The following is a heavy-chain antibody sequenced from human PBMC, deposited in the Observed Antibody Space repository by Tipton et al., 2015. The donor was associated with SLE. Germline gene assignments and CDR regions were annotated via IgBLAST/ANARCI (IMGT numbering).Heavy chain of an antibody. V-gene: IGHV4-59*01. J-gene: IGHJ3*02. CDR1: GDSISSYY. CDR3: ARGASRTTIFGVVFPYPDAFDI. D-gene: IGHD3-3*01. CDR2: IYYTGST. Sequence: TLSLTCTVSGDSISSYYWSWIRQPPGKGLEWIGYIYYTGSTNYNPSLKSRVTISVDTSKNQFSLRLSSVTAADTAVYYCARGASRTTIFGVVFPYPDAFDIWGQGTMVTVSS.